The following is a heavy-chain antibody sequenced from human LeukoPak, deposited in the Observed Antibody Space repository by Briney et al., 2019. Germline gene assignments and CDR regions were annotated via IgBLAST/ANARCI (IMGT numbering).Heavy chain of an antibody. CDR1: GYTFTSYA. CDR2: INAGNGNT. D-gene: IGHD6-13*01. Sequence: GASVKVSCKASGYTFTSYAMHWVRQAPGQRLEWMGWINAGNGNTKYSQKFQGRVTITRDTSASTAYMELSSLRSEDTAVYYCARPSSSWYGGGFDYWGQGTLVTVSS. CDR3: ARPSSSWYGGGFDY. J-gene: IGHJ4*02. V-gene: IGHV1-3*01.